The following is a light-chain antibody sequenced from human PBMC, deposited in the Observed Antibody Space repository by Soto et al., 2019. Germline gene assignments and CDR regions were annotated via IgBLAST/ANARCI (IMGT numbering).Light chain of an antibody. V-gene: IGKV1-17*01. CDR3: LQDKTLPWT. CDR1: QGIRND. J-gene: IGKJ1*01. Sequence: DIQMTQSPSSLSASVGDRVTITCRASQGIRNDLDWYQQKPAKAPERLIYAASSLQSGVPSRFSGSGTGTEFTLTNSRLQAEDFANFFCLQDKTLPWTFGQGTKVEIK. CDR2: AAS.